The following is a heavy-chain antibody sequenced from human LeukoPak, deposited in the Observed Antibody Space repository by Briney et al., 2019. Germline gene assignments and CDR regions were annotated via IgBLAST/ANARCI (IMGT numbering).Heavy chain of an antibody. Sequence: GGSLRLSCAASRLSFVSYTMNWIRQTPGRGLAWVSSISGSGLYIFYADSLKGRFTVSRDNAKNSLYLQMHSLKADDTSVYYCARGSYSSSWFEKYYFDSWGQGTLVTVSA. J-gene: IGHJ4*02. CDR1: RLSFVSYT. CDR3: ARGSYSSSWFEKYYFDS. CDR2: ISGSGLYI. V-gene: IGHV3-21*03. D-gene: IGHD6-13*01.